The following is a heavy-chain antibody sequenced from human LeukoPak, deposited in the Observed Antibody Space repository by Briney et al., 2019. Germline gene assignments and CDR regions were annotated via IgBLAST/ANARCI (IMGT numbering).Heavy chain of an antibody. V-gene: IGHV3-48*03. D-gene: IGHD1-26*01. J-gene: IGHJ4*02. CDR1: GFTFNSYE. Sequence: GGSLRLSCAASGFTFNSYEMNWVRQAPGKGLEWVSYINSGGSAIYYADSVKGRFTISRDNAKNSLYLQMNSLRADDTAIYYCARGGSYVHYWGQGTLVTVSS. CDR2: INSGGSAI. CDR3: ARGGSYVHY.